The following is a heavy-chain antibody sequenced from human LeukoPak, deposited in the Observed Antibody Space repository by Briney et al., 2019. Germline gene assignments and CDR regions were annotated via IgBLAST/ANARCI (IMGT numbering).Heavy chain of an antibody. J-gene: IGHJ6*02. V-gene: IGHV3-9*01. CDR1: GFTFDDYA. D-gene: IGHD3-16*01. Sequence: GRSLRLSCAASGFTFDDYAMYWVPRAPGKGLEGVSGINWNSSTIGYADSVKGRFTISRDNAKTSLYRQMISLRTEDTALYYCAKDRLGNKRDYVYGMDVWGQGTTVTVSS. CDR3: AKDRLGNKRDYVYGMDV. CDR2: INWNSSTI.